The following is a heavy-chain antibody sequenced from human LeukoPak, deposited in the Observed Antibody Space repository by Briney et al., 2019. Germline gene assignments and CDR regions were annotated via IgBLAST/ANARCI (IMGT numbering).Heavy chain of an antibody. V-gene: IGHV1-18*01. J-gene: IGHJ1*01. CDR3: ARGEPYYYDSSGYYPSAEYFQH. Sequence: GASVKVSCKASGYTFTSYGISWVRQAPGQGLEWMGWISAYNGNTNYAQKLQGRVTMTTDTSTSTAYMELRSLRSDDTAVYYCARGEPYYYDSSGYYPSAEYFQHWGQGTLVTVSS. D-gene: IGHD3-22*01. CDR1: GYTFTSYG. CDR2: ISAYNGNT.